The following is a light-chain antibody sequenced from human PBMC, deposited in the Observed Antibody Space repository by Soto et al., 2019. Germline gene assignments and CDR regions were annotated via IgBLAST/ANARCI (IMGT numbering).Light chain of an antibody. CDR2: GAS. V-gene: IGKV3-15*01. Sequence: EIVMTQSPATLSVSPGERATLSCRASQSVSSNLAWYQQKPGQAPRLLIYGASTRATDIPAGFSGSGSGTEFTLTLSSLQSEDFAVYYCQQYNNWPGTFGQGTKVEIK. CDR1: QSVSSN. CDR3: QQYNNWPGT. J-gene: IGKJ1*01.